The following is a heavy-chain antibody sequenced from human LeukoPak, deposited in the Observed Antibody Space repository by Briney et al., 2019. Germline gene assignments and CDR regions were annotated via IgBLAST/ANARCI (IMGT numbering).Heavy chain of an antibody. CDR2: ISAYNGNT. CDR3: ARDLRRIVGATTLDY. Sequence: ASVKVSCKASGYTFTSYGIRWVRQAPGQGLEWMGWISAYNGNTNYAQKLQGRVTMTTDTSTSTAYMELRSLRSDDTAVYYCARDLRRIVGATTLDYWGQGTLDTVSS. CDR1: GYTFTSYG. V-gene: IGHV1-18*01. D-gene: IGHD1-26*01. J-gene: IGHJ4*02.